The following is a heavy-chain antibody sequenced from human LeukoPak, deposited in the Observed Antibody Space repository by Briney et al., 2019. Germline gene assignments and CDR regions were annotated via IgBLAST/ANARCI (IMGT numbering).Heavy chain of an antibody. J-gene: IGHJ5*02. CDR3: ARDARDSSGYYDWFDP. V-gene: IGHV3-21*01. CDR2: ISSSSSYI. Sequence: GGSLRLSCAASGFTFSSYSMNWVRQAPGKGLEWVSSISSSSSYIYYADSVKGRFTISRDNAKNSLYLQMYSLRAEDTAVYYCARDARDSSGYYDWFDPWGQGTLVTVSS. CDR1: GFTFSSYS. D-gene: IGHD3-22*01.